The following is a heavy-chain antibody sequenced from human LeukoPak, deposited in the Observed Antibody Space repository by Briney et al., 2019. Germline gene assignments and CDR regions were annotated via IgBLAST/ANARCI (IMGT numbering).Heavy chain of an antibody. D-gene: IGHD5-18*01. V-gene: IGHV4-59*08. CDR1: GGSIGTSY. Sequence: TSEALSLTCTVSGGSIGTSYWSWIRQPPGKGLEWIGYVSYSGNTNYNPSLKSRVTVSVDSSKNQFSLKLSSVTAADTAVYYCARPLYTSMSPFDYWGQGTLVTVSS. CDR2: VSYSGNT. CDR3: ARPLYTSMSPFDY. J-gene: IGHJ4*02.